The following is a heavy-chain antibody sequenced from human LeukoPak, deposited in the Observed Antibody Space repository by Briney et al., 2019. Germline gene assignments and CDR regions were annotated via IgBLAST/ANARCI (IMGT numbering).Heavy chain of an antibody. CDR3: AKDLEAMIRYYFDY. V-gene: IGHV3-23*01. D-gene: IGHD3-22*01. CDR1: GITFSSYA. J-gene: IGHJ4*02. CDR2: ISGSGGSR. Sequence: GGSLRLSCAASGITFSSYAISWVRQAPGKGLEWVSAISGSGGSRYYADSVKGRFTISRDNSKNTLYLQMSSLRAEDTAIYYCAKDLEAMIRYYFDYWGQGTLVTVSS.